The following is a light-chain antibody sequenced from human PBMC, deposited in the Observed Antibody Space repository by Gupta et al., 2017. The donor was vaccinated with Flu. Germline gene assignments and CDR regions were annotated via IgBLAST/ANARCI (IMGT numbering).Light chain of an antibody. CDR3: RQDARYPYT. J-gene: IGKJ2*01. V-gene: IGKV1-16*02. CDR1: QDIYTF. CDR2: AAS. Sequence: DIQMTQSPSSLSASVGDRVTITCRASQDIYTFLAWFQKKPGRAPKSLIYAASTLQSGVPSKFSGSGIGTDFTLTISGLQPEDSATYYCRQDARYPYTFGQGTKLDIK.